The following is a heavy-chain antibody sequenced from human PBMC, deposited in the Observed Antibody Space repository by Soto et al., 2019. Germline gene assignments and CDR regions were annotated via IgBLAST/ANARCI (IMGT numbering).Heavy chain of an antibody. V-gene: IGHV3-23*01. D-gene: IGHD6-19*01. Sequence: TGGSLRLSCAAAGFTFSSYAMSWVRQAPGKGLEWVSAISGSGGSTYYADSVKGRFTISRDNSKNTLYLQMNSLRAEDTAVYYCAKELGSSGWFEYFDYWGQGTLVTVSS. J-gene: IGHJ4*02. CDR2: ISGSGGST. CDR3: AKELGSSGWFEYFDY. CDR1: GFTFSSYA.